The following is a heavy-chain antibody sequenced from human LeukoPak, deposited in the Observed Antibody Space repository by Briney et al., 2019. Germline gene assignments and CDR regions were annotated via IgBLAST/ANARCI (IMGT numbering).Heavy chain of an antibody. CDR3: AKDLRYYDSSGYLDY. CDR2: ISYDGSNK. Sequence: GGSLRLSCAASGFTFSSYGMHWVRQAPGKGLEWVAVISYDGSNKYYADSVKCRFTISRDNSKNTLYLQMNSLRAEDTAVYYCAKDLRYYDSSGYLDYWGQGTLVTVSS. J-gene: IGHJ4*02. CDR1: GFTFSSYG. V-gene: IGHV3-30*18. D-gene: IGHD3-22*01.